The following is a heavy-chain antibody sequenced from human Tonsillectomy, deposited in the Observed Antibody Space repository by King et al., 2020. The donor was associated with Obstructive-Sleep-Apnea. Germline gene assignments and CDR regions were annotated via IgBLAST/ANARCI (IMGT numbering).Heavy chain of an antibody. Sequence: VQLVESGGGLVQPGRSLRLSCVASGFTFDDYAMHWVRQAPGKGLEWVSGISWNSGSIGYVDSVKGRFTISRDNVKKSLYLQMNSLRVEETALYYCAKDKDSSGWYADYWGQGTLVTVSS. D-gene: IGHD6-19*01. J-gene: IGHJ4*02. CDR2: ISWNSGSI. V-gene: IGHV3-9*01. CDR3: AKDKDSSGWYADY. CDR1: GFTFDDYA.